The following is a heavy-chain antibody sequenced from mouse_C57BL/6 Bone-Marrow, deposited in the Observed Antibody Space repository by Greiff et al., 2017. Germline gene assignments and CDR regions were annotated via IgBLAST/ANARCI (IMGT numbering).Heavy chain of an antibody. Sequence: EVQLVESGGGLVKPGGSLKLSCAASGFTFSSYTMSWVRQTPEKRLEWVATISGGGGNTYYPDSVKGRFTISRDNAKNTLYLQMSSLRSEDTALYYCARRYSKDYFDYWGQGTTLTVSS. J-gene: IGHJ2*01. CDR3: ARRYSKDYFDY. CDR1: GFTFSSYT. D-gene: IGHD2-5*01. CDR2: ISGGGGNT. V-gene: IGHV5-9*01.